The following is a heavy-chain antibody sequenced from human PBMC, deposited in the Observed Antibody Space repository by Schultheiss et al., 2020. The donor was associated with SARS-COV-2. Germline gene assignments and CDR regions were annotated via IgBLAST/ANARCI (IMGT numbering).Heavy chain of an antibody. CDR1: GYTFTSYD. CDR3: ARDPPPIHDFWSGQDRFDP. D-gene: IGHD3-3*01. J-gene: IGHJ5*02. Sequence: GESLKISCKASGYTFTSYDINWVRQATGQGLEWMGWMNPNSGNTGYAQKFQGRVTMTRNTSISTAYMELSSLRSEDTAVYYCARDPPPIHDFWSGQDRFDPWGQGTLVTVSS. V-gene: IGHV1-8*01. CDR2: MNPNSGNT.